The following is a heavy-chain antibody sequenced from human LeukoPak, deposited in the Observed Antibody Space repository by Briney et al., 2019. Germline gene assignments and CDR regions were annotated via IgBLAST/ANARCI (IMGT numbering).Heavy chain of an antibody. CDR2: IWYDGSNK. Sequence: PGGSLRLSCAASGFTFSSYGMHWVRQAPGKGLEWVAVIWYDGSNKDYADSVKGRFTISRDNSKNTLYLQMNSLRAEDTAVYYCSRDGFTMIVVGWYFDLWGRGTRVTVSS. D-gene: IGHD3-22*01. J-gene: IGHJ2*01. CDR3: SRDGFTMIVVGWYFDL. CDR1: GFTFSSYG. V-gene: IGHV3-33*01.